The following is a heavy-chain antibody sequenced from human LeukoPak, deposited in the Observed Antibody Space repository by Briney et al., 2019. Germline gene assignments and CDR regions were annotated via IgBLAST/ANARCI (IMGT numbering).Heavy chain of an antibody. J-gene: IGHJ4*02. Sequence: GGSLRLSCAASGFTFSSYGMHWVRQAPGKGLEWVAVISYDGSNKYYADSVKGRFTISGDNSKNTLYLQMNSLRAEDTAVYYCAKIPGYDSSGYYYGPPDWGQGTLVTVSS. CDR3: AKIPGYDSSGYYYGPPD. D-gene: IGHD3-22*01. CDR1: GFTFSSYG. V-gene: IGHV3-30*18. CDR2: ISYDGSNK.